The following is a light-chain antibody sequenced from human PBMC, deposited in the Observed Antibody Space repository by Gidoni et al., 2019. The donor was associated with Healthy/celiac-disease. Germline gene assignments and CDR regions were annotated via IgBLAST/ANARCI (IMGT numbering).Light chain of an antibody. Sequence: DIQFTQSPSFLSASVGDRVTITCRASQGISSYLAWYQQKPGKAPKLLIYAASTLQSGVPSRFSGSGSGTEFTLTISSMQTEDFATYYCQQLNSYPYTFGQGTKLEIK. CDR1: QGISSY. CDR2: AAS. J-gene: IGKJ2*01. CDR3: QQLNSYPYT. V-gene: IGKV1-9*01.